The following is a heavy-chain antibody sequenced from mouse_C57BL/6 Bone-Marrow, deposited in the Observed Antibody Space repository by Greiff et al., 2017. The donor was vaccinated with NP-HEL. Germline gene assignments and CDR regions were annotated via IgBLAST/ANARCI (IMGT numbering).Heavy chain of an antibody. J-gene: IGHJ3*01. CDR1: GYTFTSYG. V-gene: IGHV1-81*01. D-gene: IGHD2-5*01. CDR2: IYPRSGNT. Sequence: VQLQESGAELARPGASVKLSCKASGYTFTSYGISWVKQRTGQGLEWIGEIYPRSGNTYYNEKFKGEATLTADKSSSTAYMELRSLTSEDSAVYFCARGSYSNRAWFAYWGQGTLVTVSA. CDR3: ARGSYSNRAWFAY.